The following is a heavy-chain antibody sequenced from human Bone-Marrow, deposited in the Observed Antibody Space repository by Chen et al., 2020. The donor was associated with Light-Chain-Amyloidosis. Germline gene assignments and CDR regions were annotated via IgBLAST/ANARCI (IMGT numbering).Heavy chain of an antibody. V-gene: IGHV3-74*01. CDR2: IHGDASGV. CDR1: GFTFSDYW. Sequence: EVQLVESGGGSVQPGGSLRLSCAASGFTFSDYWMHWVRQAPGKGLVWVSHIHGDASGVSYADSVKCRFTISRDNARNTLYLQMNSLRAEDTAVYFCVRDLNEPFTGLYKGWFDSWGRGTQVTVSS. D-gene: IGHD1-1*01. J-gene: IGHJ5*01. CDR3: VRDLNEPFTGLYKGWFDS.